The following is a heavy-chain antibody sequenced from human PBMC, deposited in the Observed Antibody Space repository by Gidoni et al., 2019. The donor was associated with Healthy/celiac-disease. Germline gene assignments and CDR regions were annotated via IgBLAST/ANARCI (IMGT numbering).Heavy chain of an antibody. CDR1: GGTFSSYT. CDR2: IIPILGIA. V-gene: IGHV1-69*02. CDR3: ARVTDSSGWHGKDLAAFDI. D-gene: IGHD6-19*01. Sequence: QVQLVQSGAEVKKPGSSVKVSCKASGGTFSSYTISWVRQAPGQGLEWMGRIIPILGIANYAQKFQGRVTITADKSTSTAYMELSSLRSEDTAVYYCARVTDSSGWHGKDLAAFDIWGQGTMVTVSS. J-gene: IGHJ3*02.